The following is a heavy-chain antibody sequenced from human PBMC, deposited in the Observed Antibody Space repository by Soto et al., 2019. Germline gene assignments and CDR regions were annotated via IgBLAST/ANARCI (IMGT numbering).Heavy chain of an antibody. D-gene: IGHD3-10*01. V-gene: IGHV3-30*03. Sequence: QVQLVESGGGVVQPGASLRLSCTASGFTFSTYGMHWVRQAPGKGLEWVAVVLWDGDYKHYTDTMKGRFTISRDNYKNTLYVQMNSLTPEDTAVYYCVASGLSFDYGGQGTLVTVSS. CDR1: GFTFSTYG. J-gene: IGHJ4*02. CDR2: VLWDGDYK. CDR3: VASGLSFDY.